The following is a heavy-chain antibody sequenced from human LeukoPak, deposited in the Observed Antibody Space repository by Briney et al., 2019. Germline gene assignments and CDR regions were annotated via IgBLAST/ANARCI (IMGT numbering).Heavy chain of an antibody. CDR1: GFSFSSYS. Sequence: GGSLRLSCAASGFSFSSYSMNWVRQAPGKGLEWVSYISSSSSTIYYADSVKGRFTISRDNAKNSLYLQMNSLRDEDTAVYYCARENSGSYWPGAFDIWGQGTMVTVSS. V-gene: IGHV3-48*02. CDR2: ISSSSSTI. CDR3: ARENSGSYWPGAFDI. J-gene: IGHJ3*02. D-gene: IGHD1-26*01.